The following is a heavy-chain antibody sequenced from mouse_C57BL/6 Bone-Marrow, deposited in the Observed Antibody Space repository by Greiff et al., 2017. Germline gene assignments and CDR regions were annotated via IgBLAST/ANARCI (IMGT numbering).Heavy chain of an antibody. Sequence: EVKLVESGAELVRPGASVTLSCTASGFNIKDDYIHWVKQRPDQGLEWIGWIDPEIGDTEYDSKFQGKATITSDTSSNTAYLQLSRLTSEDTAVYYCSAFDGNYFDFWGQGTPLTVAS. V-gene: IGHV14-4*01. CDR3: SAFDGNYFDF. CDR1: GFNIKDDY. J-gene: IGHJ2*01. D-gene: IGHD2-3*01. CDR2: IDPEIGDT.